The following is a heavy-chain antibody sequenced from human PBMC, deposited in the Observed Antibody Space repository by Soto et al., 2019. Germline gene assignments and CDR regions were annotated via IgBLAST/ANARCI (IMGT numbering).Heavy chain of an antibody. CDR3: ARQVRSDGPGAS. Sequence: SVKGSCKASGYTISDYYLHWVRQAPGQGLEWMGWINPTSGDTNYAQKFQGRVTMTRDTSTNTAYMDLSSLRSDDTAMYYCARQVRSDGPGASCGQRTLVTVSS. D-gene: IGHD2-15*01. CDR2: INPTSGDT. V-gene: IGHV1-2*02. CDR1: GYTISDYY. J-gene: IGHJ1*01.